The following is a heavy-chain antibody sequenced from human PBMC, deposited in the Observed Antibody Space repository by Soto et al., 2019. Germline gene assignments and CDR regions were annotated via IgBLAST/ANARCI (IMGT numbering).Heavy chain of an antibody. CDR3: VNTGYSYDPFGY. D-gene: IGHD5-18*01. CDR2: IFWNDDE. V-gene: IGHV2-5*01. CDR1: GFSLTTSGVG. J-gene: IGHJ4*02. Sequence: QITLKESGPTLVKPTQTLTLTCTFSGFSLTTSGVGVGWIRQPPGKALEWLALIFWNDDERYSPSLKSRLTITKDTSKNQVVLTMTNMDTVDTATYYCVNTGYSYDPFGYWGRGTLVTVSS.